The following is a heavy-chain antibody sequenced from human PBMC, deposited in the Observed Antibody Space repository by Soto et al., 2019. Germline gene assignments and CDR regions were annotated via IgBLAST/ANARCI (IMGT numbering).Heavy chain of an antibody. CDR2: INSDGSST. J-gene: IGHJ3*02. CDR1: GFTFSSYW. V-gene: IGHV3-74*01. CDR3: ARGGDIVVVVAQNPFDI. D-gene: IGHD2-15*01. Sequence: GGSLRLSCAASGFTFSSYWMHWVRQAPGKGLVWVSRINSDGSSTSYADSVKGRFTISRDNAKNTLYLQMNSLRAEDTAVYYCARGGDIVVVVAQNPFDIWGQGTMVTVSS.